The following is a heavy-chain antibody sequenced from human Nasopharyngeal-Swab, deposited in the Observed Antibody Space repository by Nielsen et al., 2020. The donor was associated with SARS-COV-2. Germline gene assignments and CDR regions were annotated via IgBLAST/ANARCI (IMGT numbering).Heavy chain of an antibody. V-gene: IGHV3-74*01. J-gene: IGHJ4*02. CDR3: ARDWDGPDY. Sequence: GESLKISCAASGFTFSSYWMHWVRQAPGKGLVWVSRINSDGSSTSYADSVKGRFTTSRDNAKNTLYLQMNSLRAEDTAVYYCARDWDGPDYWGQGTLVTVSS. CDR1: GFTFSSYW. CDR2: INSDGSST. D-gene: IGHD1-26*01.